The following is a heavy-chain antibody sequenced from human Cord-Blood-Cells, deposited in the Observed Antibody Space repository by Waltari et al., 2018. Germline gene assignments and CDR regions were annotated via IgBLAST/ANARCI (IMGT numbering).Heavy chain of an antibody. J-gene: IGHJ6*02. CDR2: ISAYNGNT. CDR1: GYTFTSYG. D-gene: IGHD1-26*01. CDR3: ARLSGSYYENYYYYGMDV. Sequence: QVQLVQSGAEVKKPGASVKVSCKASGYTFTSYGISWVRQAPGQGLEWMGWISAYNGNTNYAQKLQGRVTMTTDTFTSTADMELRSLRSDDTAVYYCARLSGSYYENYYYYGMDVWGQGTTVTVSS. V-gene: IGHV1-18*01.